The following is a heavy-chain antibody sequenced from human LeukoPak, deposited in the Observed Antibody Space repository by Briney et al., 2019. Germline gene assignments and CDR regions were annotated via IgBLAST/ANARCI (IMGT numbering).Heavy chain of an antibody. CDR3: ARVTGYVMEDYFDY. CDR2: IYYSGST. Sequence: SETLSLACTVSGGSISSYYWSWIRQPPGKGLEWIGYIYYSGSTNYNPSLKSRVTISVDTSKNQFSLRLSSVTAADTAVYYCARVTGYVMEDYFDYWGQGTLVTVSS. J-gene: IGHJ4*02. D-gene: IGHD6-13*01. V-gene: IGHV4-59*01. CDR1: GGSISSYY.